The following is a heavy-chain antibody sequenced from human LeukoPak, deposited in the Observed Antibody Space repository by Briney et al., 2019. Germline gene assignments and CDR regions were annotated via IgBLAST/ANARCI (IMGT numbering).Heavy chain of an antibody. J-gene: IGHJ4*02. D-gene: IGHD2-15*01. CDR3: ARGPLPLGYCSGGSCYFNYYFDY. V-gene: IGHV1-18*04. CDR1: GYTFTGYY. Sequence: ASVKVSCKASGYTFTGYYMHWVRQAPGQGLEWMGWIGPHNGNTNYAQKLQGRVTMTTDTSTSTAYMELRSLTSDDTAVYCCARGPLPLGYCSGGSCYFNYYFDYWGQGTLVTVSS. CDR2: IGPHNGNT.